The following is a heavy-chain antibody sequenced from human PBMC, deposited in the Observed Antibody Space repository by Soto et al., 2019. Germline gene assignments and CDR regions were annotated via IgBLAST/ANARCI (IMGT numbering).Heavy chain of an antibody. CDR2: ISYDGSNK. D-gene: IGHD6-19*01. V-gene: IGHV3-30-3*01. CDR3: ARDHLSIAVAGYFDY. CDR1: GFTFSSYA. Sequence: QVQLVESGGGVVQPGRSLRLSCAASGFTFSSYAMHWVRQAPGKGLEWVAVISYDGSNKYYADSVKGRFTISRDNSKNTLYLQINSLSAEDTAVYYWARDHLSIAVAGYFDYWGQGTLVTVSS. J-gene: IGHJ4*02.